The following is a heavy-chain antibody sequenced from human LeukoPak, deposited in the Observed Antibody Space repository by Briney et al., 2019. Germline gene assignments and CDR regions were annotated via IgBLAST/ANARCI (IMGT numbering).Heavy chain of an antibody. J-gene: IGHJ6*02. CDR2: ISSSSSYI. D-gene: IGHD3-22*01. V-gene: IGHV3-21*01. Sequence: GGSLRLSCAASGFTFSSYSMNWVRQAPGKGLEWVSSISSSSSYIYYADSVKGRFTISRDNAKNSLYLQMNSLRAEDTAVYHCARVSDSSGYVYYYGMDVWGQGTTVTVSS. CDR3: ARVSDSSGYVYYYGMDV. CDR1: GFTFSSYS.